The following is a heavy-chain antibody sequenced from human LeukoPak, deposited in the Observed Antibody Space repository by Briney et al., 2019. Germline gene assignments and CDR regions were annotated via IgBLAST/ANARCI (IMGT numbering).Heavy chain of an antibody. D-gene: IGHD5-12*01. V-gene: IGHV3-11*04. CDR1: GFTFSDYY. CDR3: ATQRGYSDYEIDY. CDR2: ISSSGSTI. Sequence: GGSLRLSCAASGFTFSDYYMSWIRQAPGKGLEWVSYISSSGSTIYYADSVKGRFTISRDNAKNSLYLQMNSLRAEDTAVYYCATQRGYSDYEIDYWGQGTLVTVSS. J-gene: IGHJ4*02.